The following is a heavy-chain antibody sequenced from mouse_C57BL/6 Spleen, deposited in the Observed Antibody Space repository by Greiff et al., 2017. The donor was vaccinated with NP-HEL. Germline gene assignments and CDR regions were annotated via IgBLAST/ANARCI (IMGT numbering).Heavy chain of an antibody. J-gene: IGHJ4*01. V-gene: IGHV1-64*01. D-gene: IGHD1-1*01. Sequence: VQLQQPGAELVKPGASVKLSCKASGYTFTSYWMHWVKQRPGQGLEWIGMIHPNSGSTNYNEKFKSKATLTVDKSSSTAYMQLSSLTSEDSAVYYCARSGGSSYPYAMDYWGQGTSVTVSS. CDR2: IHPNSGST. CDR3: ARSGGSSYPYAMDY. CDR1: GYTFTSYW.